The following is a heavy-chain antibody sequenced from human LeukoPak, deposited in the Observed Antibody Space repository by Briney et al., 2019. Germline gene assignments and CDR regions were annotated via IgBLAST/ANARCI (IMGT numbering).Heavy chain of an antibody. J-gene: IGHJ4*02. CDR2: IWNDGSKK. CDR1: GFSFSTFG. CDR3: GRDSLGGDY. D-gene: IGHD3-16*01. V-gene: IGHV3-33*01. Sequence: PGRSLRLSCAASGFSFSTFGMHWARRAPGKGLEWVAVIWNDGSKKFYADSVKGRFTISRDNSQNTLYLQMNCLGAEDTAVYYCGRDSLGGDYWGQGTLVTVSS.